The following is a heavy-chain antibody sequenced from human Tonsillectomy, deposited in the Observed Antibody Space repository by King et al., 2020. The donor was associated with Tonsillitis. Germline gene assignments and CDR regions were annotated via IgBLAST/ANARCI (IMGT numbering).Heavy chain of an antibody. Sequence: EVQLVESGGGLVEPGGSLRLSCAASGFTFSSYSMTWVRQAPGKGLEWVSSIVTSSRYIYYADSLKGRFTISRDNAENSLYLQMNSLRSGDTAVYFCARSRGYPREGIADYGGQGTLVTVSA. CDR2: IVTSSRYI. J-gene: IGHJ4*02. CDR1: GFTFSSYS. D-gene: IGHD2-21*01. V-gene: IGHV3-21*01. CDR3: ARSRGYPREGIADY.